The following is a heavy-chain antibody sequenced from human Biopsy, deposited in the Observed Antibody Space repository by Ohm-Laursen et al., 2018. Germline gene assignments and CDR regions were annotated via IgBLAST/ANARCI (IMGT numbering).Heavy chain of an antibody. J-gene: IGHJ3*01. CDR1: GGDINHYY. Sequence: SDTLSLICNVSGGDINHYYWRWIRQPAGEGLEWIGRIYPGGSTNCNPSLKSRVNMSVDTSKKQFSLRLRSVTAADTAMYYCASVVLGPTNDAFDLWGQGTMVVVSS. V-gene: IGHV4-4*07. D-gene: IGHD3-22*01. CDR3: ASVVLGPTNDAFDL. CDR2: IYPGGST.